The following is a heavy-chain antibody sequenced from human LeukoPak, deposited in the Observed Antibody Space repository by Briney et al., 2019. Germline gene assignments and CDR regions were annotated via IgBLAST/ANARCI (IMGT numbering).Heavy chain of an antibody. J-gene: IGHJ4*02. CDR2: ISYSGST. CDR3: ARHGGFASPLGY. D-gene: IGHD3-16*01. Sequence: SETLSLTCTVSGRSINSYYWSWIRQPPGKGLVWIGYISYSGSTSYNPPLKSRVTISVETSKNQFSLKLTSVNAADTAVYYCARHGGFASPLGYWGQGTLVTVSS. V-gene: IGHV4-59*08. CDR1: GRSINSYY.